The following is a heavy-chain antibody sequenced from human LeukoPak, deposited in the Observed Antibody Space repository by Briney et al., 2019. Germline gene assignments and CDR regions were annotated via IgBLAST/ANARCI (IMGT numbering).Heavy chain of an antibody. D-gene: IGHD3-22*01. Sequence: ASVKVSCKASGYTFTGYYMHWVRQAPGQGLEWMGWINPNSGGTNYAQKFQGRVTMTRDTSISTAYMELSRLRSDDTAVYYCARDSSSSGHNWFDPWGQGTLVTVSS. J-gene: IGHJ5*02. CDR2: INPNSGGT. CDR3: ARDSSSSGHNWFDP. CDR1: GYTFTGYY. V-gene: IGHV1-2*02.